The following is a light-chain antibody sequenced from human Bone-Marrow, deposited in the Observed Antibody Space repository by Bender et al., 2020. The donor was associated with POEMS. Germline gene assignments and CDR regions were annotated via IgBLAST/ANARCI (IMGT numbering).Light chain of an antibody. V-gene: IGLV2-8*01. Sequence: QSALTQPPSASGSPGQSVIISCTGTSSDVGGYNYVSWYQQHPGNSPKILIYDVTKRPSGVPDRFSGSKSGNTASLTISGLQAEDESDYYCSSYISSSTPVVFGGGTKLTVL. CDR3: SSYISSSTPVV. J-gene: IGLJ2*01. CDR2: DVT. CDR1: SSDVGGYNY.